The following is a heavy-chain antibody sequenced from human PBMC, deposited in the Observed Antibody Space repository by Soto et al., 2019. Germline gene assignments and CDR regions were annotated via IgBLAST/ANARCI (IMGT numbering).Heavy chain of an antibody. CDR3: ARSNSGYYKWFDP. D-gene: IGHD3-22*01. Sequence: PSETLSLTCTVSGVSISSGDYYWSWIRQPPGKGLEWIGYIYYSGSTYYNPSLKSRVTISVDTSKNQFSLKLNSVTAADTAVYYCARSNSGYYKWFDPWGQGTLVTVSS. J-gene: IGHJ5*02. V-gene: IGHV4-30-4*01. CDR2: IYYSGST. CDR1: GVSISSGDYY.